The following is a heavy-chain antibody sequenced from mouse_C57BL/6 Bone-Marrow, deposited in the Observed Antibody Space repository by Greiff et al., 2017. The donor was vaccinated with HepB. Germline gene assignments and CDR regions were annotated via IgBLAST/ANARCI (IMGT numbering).Heavy chain of an antibody. Sequence: VQLVESGPGLVAPSQSLSITCTVSGFSLTSYGVDWVRQSPGKGLEWLGVIWGVGSTNYNSALKSRLRISKDNSKSQVFLKMNSLQTDDTAMYYCASAGYDGAWFAYWGQGTLVTVSA. CDR2: IWGVGST. D-gene: IGHD2-2*01. V-gene: IGHV2-6*01. CDR1: GFSLTSYG. J-gene: IGHJ3*01. CDR3: ASAGYDGAWFAY.